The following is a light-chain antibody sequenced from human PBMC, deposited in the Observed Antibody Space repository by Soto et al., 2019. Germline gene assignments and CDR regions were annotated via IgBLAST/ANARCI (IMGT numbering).Light chain of an antibody. J-gene: IGKJ1*01. V-gene: IGKV3-20*01. CDR1: QSVSSSY. CDR2: GAS. Sequence: EIVLTQSPGTLSLSPGQRATLSCRASQSVSSSYLAWYQQKTGQTPRLLIYGASSRATGIPDRFSGSGSGTDFTLTVSRLEPEDLAVYYCQQYGSSPRTFGQGTKVDI. CDR3: QQYGSSPRT.